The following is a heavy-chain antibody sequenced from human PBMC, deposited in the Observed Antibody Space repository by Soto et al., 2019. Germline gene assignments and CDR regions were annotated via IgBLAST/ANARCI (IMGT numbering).Heavy chain of an antibody. V-gene: IGHV6-1*01. CDR3: AREVIYDFWSGLDV. CDR2: TYYRSRWYN. D-gene: IGHD3-3*01. Sequence: SQTLSLTCAISGDSVSGNSAAWNWIRQSPSRGLEWLGRTYYRSRWYNDYAVSVKSRITINPDTSKNQFSLQLNSVTPEDTAVYYCAREVIYDFWSGLDVWGQGTTVTVSS. CDR1: GDSVSGNSAA. J-gene: IGHJ6*02.